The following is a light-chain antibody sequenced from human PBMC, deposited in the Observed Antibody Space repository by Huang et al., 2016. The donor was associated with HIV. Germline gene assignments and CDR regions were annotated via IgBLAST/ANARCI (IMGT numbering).Light chain of an antibody. CDR3: QKYNSAPPTWT. Sequence: DPVTITCRASQGISNYLAWYQQKPGKVPKLLIYAASTLQSGVPSRFSGSGSGTEFTLTISSLQPEDVATYDCQKYNSAPPTWTFGQGTKVEIK. CDR1: QGISNY. V-gene: IGKV1-27*01. J-gene: IGKJ1*01. CDR2: AAS.